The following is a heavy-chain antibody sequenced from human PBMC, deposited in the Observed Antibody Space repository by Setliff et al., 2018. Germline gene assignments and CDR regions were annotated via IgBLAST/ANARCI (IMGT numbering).Heavy chain of an antibody. J-gene: IGHJ5*02. Sequence: GGSLRLSCAVSGFTFTNYALHWVRQATGKGLEWVSAIGGGGDIYYLDSVKGRFTISRDDAKDSMYLQMNSLRVEDTAVYYCSRDVYDFRTGQADPWGQGTLVTVSS. V-gene: IGHV3-13*01. D-gene: IGHD3-3*01. CDR1: GFTFTNYA. CDR2: IGGGGDI. CDR3: SRDVYDFRTGQADP.